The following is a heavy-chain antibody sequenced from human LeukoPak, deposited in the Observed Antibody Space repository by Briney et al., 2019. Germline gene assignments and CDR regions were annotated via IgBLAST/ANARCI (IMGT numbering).Heavy chain of an antibody. CDR2: IKDGGLT. CDR3: VRCFSAVVGDS. D-gene: IGHD3-10*01. Sequence: SETVSLTCAVYSGSLSGYYWSWIRQSPGKCLEWIGEIKDGGLTNFNPSLKSRVTISADTSNNQLSLSLTSATAADTAVYYCVRCFSAVVGDSWGQGTLVTVSS. V-gene: IGHV4-34*01. CDR1: SGSLSGYY. J-gene: IGHJ4*02.